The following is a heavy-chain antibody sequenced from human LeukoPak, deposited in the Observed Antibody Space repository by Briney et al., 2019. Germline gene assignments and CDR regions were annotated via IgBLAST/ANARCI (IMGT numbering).Heavy chain of an antibody. V-gene: IGHV3-21*01. CDR1: GFTFSSYN. CDR3: AKNDGNYCDP. Sequence: PGGSLRLSCAASGFTFSSYNMNWVRQAPGKGLEWVSSISTTSDYIYYADSLKGRFTISRDNAKNTLILQMNSLRPEDTAIYYCAKNDGNYCDPWGQGTLVTVSS. D-gene: IGHD1-26*01. J-gene: IGHJ5*02. CDR2: ISTTSDYI.